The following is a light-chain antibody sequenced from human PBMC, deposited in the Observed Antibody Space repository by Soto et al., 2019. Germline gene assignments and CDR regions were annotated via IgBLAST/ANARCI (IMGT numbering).Light chain of an antibody. CDR2: GAS. V-gene: IGKV3-20*01. J-gene: IGKJ1*01. CDR1: QSVSSSY. CDR3: QQYGSSPWT. Sequence: EIVLTQSPGTLSLSPGERATLSCRASQSVSSSYLAWYQQKPGQAPRLLIYGASSRATGIPDRFSGSGSGTDFPLTISRLEPEDFALYYCQQYGSSPWTFGQWTKVEIK.